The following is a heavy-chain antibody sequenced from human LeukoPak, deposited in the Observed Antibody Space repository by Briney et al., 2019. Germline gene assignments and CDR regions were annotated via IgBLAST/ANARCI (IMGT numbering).Heavy chain of an antibody. Sequence: SETLSLTCTVSGGSISSSYWSWIRQPPGKGLEWIGYIYYTGSTNYNPSLKSRVTISVDMSKNQFSLRLSSVTAADTAVYYCARAHSNYSPGYYGMDVWGQGTTVTVSS. CDR2: IYYTGST. V-gene: IGHV4-59*01. J-gene: IGHJ6*02. CDR1: GGSISSSY. CDR3: ARAHSNYSPGYYGMDV. D-gene: IGHD4-11*01.